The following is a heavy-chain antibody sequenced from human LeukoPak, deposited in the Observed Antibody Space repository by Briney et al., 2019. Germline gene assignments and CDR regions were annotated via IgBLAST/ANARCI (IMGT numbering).Heavy chain of an antibody. CDR3: ARAYSSSWHLDAFDI. D-gene: IGHD6-13*01. CDR2: IGTAGDT. CDR1: GFTFSSYD. Sequence: GGSLRLSCAASGFTFSSYDMHWVRQATGKGLEWVSAIGTAGDTYYPGSVKGRFTISRENAKNSLYLQMNSLRAGDTAVHYCARAYSSSWHLDAFDIWGQGTMVTVSS. V-gene: IGHV3-13*01. J-gene: IGHJ3*02.